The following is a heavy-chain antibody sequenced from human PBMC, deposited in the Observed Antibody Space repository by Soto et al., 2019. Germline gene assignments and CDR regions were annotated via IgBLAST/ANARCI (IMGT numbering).Heavy chain of an antibody. V-gene: IGHV5-51*01. CDR3: ARGYCTTTICDPWFDP. D-gene: IGHD2-2*01. CDR2: IYPGDSDT. J-gene: IGHJ5*02. CDR1: GYSFTSYW. Sequence: GESLKISCTGVGYSFTSYWIAWVRQMPGKGLEWMGIIYPGDSDTRYSPSFQGQVTISADKSITTVYLQWSSLKASDTAMYYCARGYCTTTICDPWFDPWGQGALVTVSS.